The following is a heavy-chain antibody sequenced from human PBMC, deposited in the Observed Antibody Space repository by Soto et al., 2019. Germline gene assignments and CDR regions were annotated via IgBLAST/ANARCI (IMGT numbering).Heavy chain of an antibody. CDR2: INTADSDI. V-gene: IGHV5-51*01. CDR1: GYSFTSNW. D-gene: IGHD3-16*01. Sequence: XESLKISCQGSGYSFTSNWIGWVRQMPGKGLEWMGIINTADSDIKYSPSFQGQVTISADKSIGTAYLQWSSLKASDTAMYYCARHQRDDASRKIDCWGQGTLVTVSS. CDR3: ARHQRDDASRKIDC. J-gene: IGHJ4*02.